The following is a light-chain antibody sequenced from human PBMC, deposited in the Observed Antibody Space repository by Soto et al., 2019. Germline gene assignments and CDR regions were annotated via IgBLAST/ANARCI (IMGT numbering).Light chain of an antibody. CDR2: YDS. Sequence: SYELTQPPSVSVAPGKTARITCGGNNIGSKSVHWYQQKPGQAPVLVIYYDSDRPSGIPERFSGSNSGNTATLTISRFEAGDEDDYYCQVWDSSSDHLFVFGTGTKLTVL. CDR3: QVWDSSSDHLFV. CDR1: NIGSKS. J-gene: IGLJ1*01. V-gene: IGLV3-21*04.